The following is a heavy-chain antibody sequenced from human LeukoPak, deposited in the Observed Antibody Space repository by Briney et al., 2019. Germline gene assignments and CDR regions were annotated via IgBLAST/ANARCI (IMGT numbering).Heavy chain of an antibody. D-gene: IGHD6-19*01. Sequence: GGSLRLSCAASGFTFSSYAMSWVRQAPGKGLEWVSHIHYSPGYTYYADSVKGRFTISRDNSKNTLYLQMNSLGAEDTAVYYCAKGYSGAWYDFDSWGQGTLVTVSS. J-gene: IGHJ4*02. CDR2: IHYSPGYT. CDR1: GFTFSSYA. CDR3: AKGYSGAWYDFDS. V-gene: IGHV3-23*01.